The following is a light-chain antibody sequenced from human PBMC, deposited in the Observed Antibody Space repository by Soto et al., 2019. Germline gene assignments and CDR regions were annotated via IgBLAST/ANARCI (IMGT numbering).Light chain of an antibody. Sequence: FQMTQSASSLAASVGDRVTITCRASQGINNHLAWFQQKPGKVPKVLIYAASTLQSGVPSRFSGSGSGTDFTLTISSLQPEDVATYYCQNYNSAPSAGTFGGGTKVEIK. CDR1: QGINNH. V-gene: IGKV1-27*01. CDR3: QNYNSAPSAGT. CDR2: AAS. J-gene: IGKJ4*01.